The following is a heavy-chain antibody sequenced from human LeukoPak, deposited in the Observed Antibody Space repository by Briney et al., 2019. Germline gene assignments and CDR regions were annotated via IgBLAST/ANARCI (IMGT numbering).Heavy chain of an antibody. V-gene: IGHV4-31*03. J-gene: IGHJ4*02. CDR3: ARGTEDIVLMVYAIGYYFDY. Sequence: KPSETLSLTCTVSGGSIRSGGYYWSWIRQPPGKGLEWIGYIYYSGSTYYNPSLKSRVTISVDTSKNQFSLKLSSVTAADTAVYYCARGTEDIVLMVYAIGYYFDYWGQGTLVTVSS. D-gene: IGHD2-8*01. CDR2: IYYSGST. CDR1: GGSIRSGGYY.